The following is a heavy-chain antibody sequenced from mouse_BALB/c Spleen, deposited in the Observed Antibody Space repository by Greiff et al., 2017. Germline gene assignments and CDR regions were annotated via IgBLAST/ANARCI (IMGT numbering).Heavy chain of an antibody. Sequence: EVQRVESGGGLVQPGGSLKLSCAASGFTFSSYTMSWVRQTPEKRLEWVAYISNGGGSTYYPDTVKGRFTISRDNAKNTLYLQMSSLKSEDTAMYYCARHASWFAYWGQGTLVTVSA. J-gene: IGHJ3*01. CDR1: GFTFSSYT. CDR3: ARHASWFAY. V-gene: IGHV5-12-2*01. CDR2: ISNGGGST.